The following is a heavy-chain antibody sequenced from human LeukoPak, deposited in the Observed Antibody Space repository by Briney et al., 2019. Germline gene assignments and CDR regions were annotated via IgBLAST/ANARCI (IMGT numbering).Heavy chain of an antibody. CDR3: ARSDFADYYYGMDV. Sequence: SETLSLTCTVPGGPISSYYWSWIRQPPGKGLEWIGYIYYSGSTNYNPSLKSRVTISVDTSKNQFSLKLSSVTAADTAVYYCARSDFADYYYGMDVWGQGTTVTVSS. V-gene: IGHV4-59*01. D-gene: IGHD2-21*01. CDR2: IYYSGST. J-gene: IGHJ6*02. CDR1: GGPISSYY.